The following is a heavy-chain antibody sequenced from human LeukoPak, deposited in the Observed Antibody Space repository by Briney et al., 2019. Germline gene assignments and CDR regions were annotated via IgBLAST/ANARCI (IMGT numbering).Heavy chain of an antibody. D-gene: IGHD3-22*01. Sequence: GGSLRLSCAASGFTFSSYSMNWVRQAPGKGLEWVSSISSSSSYIYYADSVKGRFTISRDNAKNSLYLQMNSLRAEDTAVYYCARAGYYYDSSGYSKFDYWGQGTLVTVSS. CDR1: GFTFSSYS. V-gene: IGHV3-21*01. CDR3: ARAGYYYDSSGYSKFDY. CDR2: ISSSSSYI. J-gene: IGHJ4*02.